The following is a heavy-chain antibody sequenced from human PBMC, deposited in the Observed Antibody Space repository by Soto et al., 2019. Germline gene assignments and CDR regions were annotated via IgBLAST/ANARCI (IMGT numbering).Heavy chain of an antibody. CDR1: GFTFSSYS. J-gene: IGHJ6*02. Sequence: GGSLRLSCAASGFTFSSYSMNWVRQAPGKGLEWVSSISSSSSYIYYADSVKGRFTISRDNAKNSLYLQMNSLRAEDTAVYYCASAGYCSGGSCFGMDVWGQGTTVTVSS. D-gene: IGHD2-15*01. V-gene: IGHV3-21*01. CDR3: ASAGYCSGGSCFGMDV. CDR2: ISSSSSYI.